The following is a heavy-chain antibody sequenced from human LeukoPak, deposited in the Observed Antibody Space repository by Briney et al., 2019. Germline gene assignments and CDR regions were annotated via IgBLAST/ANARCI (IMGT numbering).Heavy chain of an antibody. D-gene: IGHD1-26*01. CDR3: ARLGWELWGHYYYYYGMDV. CDR2: IYTSGST. J-gene: IGHJ6*02. Sequence: PSQTLSLTCAVSGGSISSGSYYWSWIRQPAGKGLEWIGRIYTSGSTNYNPSLKSRVTISVDTSKNQFSLKLSSVTAADTAVYCCARLGWELWGHYYYYYGMDVWGQGTTVTVSS. V-gene: IGHV4-61*02. CDR1: GGSISSGSYY.